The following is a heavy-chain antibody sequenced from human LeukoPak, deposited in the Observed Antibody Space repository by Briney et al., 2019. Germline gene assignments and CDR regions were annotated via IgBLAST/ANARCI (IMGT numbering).Heavy chain of an antibody. Sequence: ASVKVSCKASGYTFTDNYVHWVRQVPGQGLEWMGWIYPNNGGTNYAQKFQGRVTMTRDTSISTAYLVLSGLRSDDTAVYFCAREIWYYSQWGQGTLVTVSS. J-gene: IGHJ4*02. CDR1: GYTFTDNY. D-gene: IGHD6-13*01. V-gene: IGHV1-2*02. CDR2: IYPNNGGT. CDR3: AREIWYYSQ.